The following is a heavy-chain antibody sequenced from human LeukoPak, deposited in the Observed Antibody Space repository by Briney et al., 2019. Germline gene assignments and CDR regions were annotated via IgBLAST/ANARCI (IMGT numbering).Heavy chain of an antibody. CDR1: GGSISSSDYY. V-gene: IGHV4-39*01. J-gene: IGHJ4*02. CDR2: IYHSGST. Sequence: KPSETLSLTCIVSGGSISSSDYYWGWIRQPPGKGLEWIATIYHSGSTYYNPSLKSRVTISVDTFKNQFSLRLSSVIAADTAVYYCASYLRGSYFDYWGQGTLVAVSS. D-gene: IGHD3-16*01. CDR3: ASYLRGSYFDY.